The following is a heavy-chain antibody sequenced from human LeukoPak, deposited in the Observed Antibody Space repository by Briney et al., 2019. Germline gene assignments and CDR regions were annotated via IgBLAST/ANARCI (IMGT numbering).Heavy chain of an antibody. D-gene: IGHD3-22*01. Sequence: PGGSLRLSCAASGFTFSSYAMHWVRQAPGKGLEWVAVISYDGSNKYYADSVKGRFTISRDNSKNTLYLQMNSLRAEDTAVYYCARSSGYYLSAFDIWGQGTMVTVSS. CDR2: ISYDGSNK. CDR1: GFTFSSYA. CDR3: ARSSGYYLSAFDI. J-gene: IGHJ3*02. V-gene: IGHV3-30-3*01.